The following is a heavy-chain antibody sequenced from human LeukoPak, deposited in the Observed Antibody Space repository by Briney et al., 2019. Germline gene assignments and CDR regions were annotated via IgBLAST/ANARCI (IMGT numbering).Heavy chain of an antibody. CDR3: AKDSVLPRRGPFQH. CDR2: ISGSGGST. V-gene: IGHV3-23*01. CDR1: GFTFSSYA. J-gene: IGHJ1*01. Sequence: TGGSLRLSCAASGFTFSSYAMSGVRQAPGKGLEWVSAISGSGGSTYYADSVKGRFTISRDNSKNTLYLQMNSLRAEDTAVYYCAKDSVLPRRGPFQHWGQGTLVTVSP. D-gene: IGHD3-10*01.